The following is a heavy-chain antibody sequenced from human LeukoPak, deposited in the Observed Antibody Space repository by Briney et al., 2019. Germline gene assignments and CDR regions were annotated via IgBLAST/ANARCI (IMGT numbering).Heavy chain of an antibody. V-gene: IGHV4-34*01. J-gene: IGHJ5*02. D-gene: IGHD2-15*01. CDR2: INHSGST. CDR1: GGSFSGYY. CDR3: ARGDIVVVVAATKTGGFDP. Sequence: SETLSLTCAVYGGSFSGYYWSWIRQPPGKGLEWIGEINHSGSTNYNPSLKSRVTISVDTSKNQLSLKLSSVTAADTAVYYCARGDIVVVVAATKTGGFDPWGQGTLVTVSS.